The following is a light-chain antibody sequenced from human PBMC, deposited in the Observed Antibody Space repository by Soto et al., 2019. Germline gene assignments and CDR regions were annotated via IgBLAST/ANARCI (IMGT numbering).Light chain of an antibody. CDR3: QSYDSSLSGSYV. J-gene: IGLJ1*01. CDR2: NNN. V-gene: IGLV1-40*01. CDR1: SSNIGAGYD. Sequence: QSALTQPPSVSGAPGQRVTISCTGSSSNIGAGYDVHWYQRLPGTAPKVLIYNNNTRPSGVHDRVSGSKSGTSASLHVTGLQAEDEADDYCQSYDSSLSGSYVFGTGTKLTVL.